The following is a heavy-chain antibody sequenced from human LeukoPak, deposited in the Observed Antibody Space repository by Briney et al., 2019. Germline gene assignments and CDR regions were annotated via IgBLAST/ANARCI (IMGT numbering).Heavy chain of an antibody. Sequence: SETLSLTCTVSGGSISSYYWSWIRQHPGKGLEWIGSIYYSGSTYYNPSLKSRVTMSVDTSKNQFSLKLSSVTAADTAVYYCARLFFYNGMDVWGQGTTVTVSS. CDR3: ARLFFYNGMDV. CDR1: GGSISSYY. D-gene: IGHD2/OR15-2a*01. V-gene: IGHV4-59*06. J-gene: IGHJ6*02. CDR2: IYYSGST.